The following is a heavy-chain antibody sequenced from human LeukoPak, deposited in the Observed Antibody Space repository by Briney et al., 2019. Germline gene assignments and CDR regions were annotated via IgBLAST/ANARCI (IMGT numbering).Heavy chain of an antibody. Sequence: WGSLRLSCAASGFTVSSNYMSWVRQAPGKGLEWVSVIYSGGSTYYADSVKGRFTISRDNSKNTLYLQMNRLRAEDTAVYYCVIGEKYSSGWYDSVWGQGTRVTVSS. CDR3: VIGEKYSSGWYDSV. V-gene: IGHV3-53*01. D-gene: IGHD6-19*01. CDR2: IYSGGST. CDR1: GFTVSSNY. J-gene: IGHJ4*02.